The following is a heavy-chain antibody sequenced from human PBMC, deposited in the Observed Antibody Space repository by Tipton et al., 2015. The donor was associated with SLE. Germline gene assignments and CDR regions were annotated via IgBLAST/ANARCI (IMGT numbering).Heavy chain of an antibody. Sequence: TLSLTCTVSGGSISSDNYFWSWIRQPPGKGLEWIGEINHSGSTNYNPSLKSRVTISVDTSKNQFSLKLSSVTAADTAVYYCARDYGDYEEYYFDYWGQGTLVTVSS. CDR2: INHSGST. J-gene: IGHJ4*02. V-gene: IGHV4-39*07. CDR3: ARDYGDYEEYYFDY. D-gene: IGHD4-17*01. CDR1: GGSISSDNYF.